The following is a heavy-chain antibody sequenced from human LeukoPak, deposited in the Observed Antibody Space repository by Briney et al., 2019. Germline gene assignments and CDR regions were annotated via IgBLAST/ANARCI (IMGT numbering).Heavy chain of an antibody. Sequence: GESLKISCKGSGYSFISYWIAWVRQMPGKGPEWMGIIWPGDSETRYSPSFQGQVTISADKSINTAYLQWSSLKASDSTMYYCARQTSNGHLDYWGQGTLVTVSS. CDR1: GYSFISYW. J-gene: IGHJ4*02. D-gene: IGHD2-8*01. V-gene: IGHV5-51*01. CDR2: IWPGDSET. CDR3: ARQTSNGHLDY.